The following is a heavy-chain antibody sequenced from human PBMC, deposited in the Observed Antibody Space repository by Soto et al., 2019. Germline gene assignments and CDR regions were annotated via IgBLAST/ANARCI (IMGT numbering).Heavy chain of an antibody. V-gene: IGHV1-46*01. CDR2: INPSGGST. J-gene: IGHJ1*01. Sequence: ASVEVSCKASGYTFTSYYIHWVRQAPGQGLEWMGIINPSGGSTSYAQKFQGRVTMTRETSTSTVYMEMSSLRSEDTAVYYCARSHIVYCGGDVPAGQWGQGPLVTVYS. D-gene: IGHD2-21*02. CDR3: ARSHIVYCGGDVPAGQ. CDR1: GYTFTSYY.